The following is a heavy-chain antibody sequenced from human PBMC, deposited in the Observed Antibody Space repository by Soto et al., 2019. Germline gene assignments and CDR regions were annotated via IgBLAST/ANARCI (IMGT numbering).Heavy chain of an antibody. D-gene: IGHD6-13*01. CDR1: GCSISSDSYS. CDR2: IYPSGST. Sequence: TLSLTCAVSGCSISSDSYSWSWIRQPPGKGLEWIGYIYPSGSTSYNPSLKSRVTISVDRSKRQFSLKLTSVTAADTAVYYCARAAAGTGDFDFWGPGNLVTVSS. CDR3: ARAAAGTGDFDF. J-gene: IGHJ4*02. V-gene: IGHV4-30-2*01.